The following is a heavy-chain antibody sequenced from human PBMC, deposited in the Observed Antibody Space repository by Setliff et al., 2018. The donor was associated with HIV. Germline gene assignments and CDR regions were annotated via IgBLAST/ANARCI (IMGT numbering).Heavy chain of an antibody. J-gene: IGHJ4*01. V-gene: IGHV3-7*03. Sequence: GGSLRLSCIGSGFTFSNSWMTWVRQAPGKGLEWVANIKKDGSDKFYVDSVKGRFAISRDNAKNSLNLEMNSLRAEDTAIYYCASSRPPDDSSGYLDHWGQGTLVTVSS. CDR1: GFTFSNSW. D-gene: IGHD3-22*01. CDR2: IKKDGSDK. CDR3: ASSRPPDDSSGYLDH.